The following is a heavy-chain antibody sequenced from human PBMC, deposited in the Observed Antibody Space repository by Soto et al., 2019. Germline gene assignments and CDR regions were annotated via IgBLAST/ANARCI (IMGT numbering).Heavy chain of an antibody. Sequence: SETLSLTCTVSGGSISSYYWTWIWQPPGKEPEWIAYIYYTGSTSYNPSLKSRVTISLDTSKNQFSLNLSSVTAADTAVYYCARHHRYCTGGSCYATDSWGQGTLVTVSS. D-gene: IGHD2-15*01. CDR3: ARHHRYCTGGSCYATDS. J-gene: IGHJ4*02. V-gene: IGHV4-59*08. CDR1: GGSISSYY. CDR2: IYYTGST.